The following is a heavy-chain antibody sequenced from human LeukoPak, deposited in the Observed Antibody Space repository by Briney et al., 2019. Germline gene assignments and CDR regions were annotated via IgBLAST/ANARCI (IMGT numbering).Heavy chain of an antibody. CDR2: INHSGST. CDR3: AREVVILSVHHYYYYGMDV. Sequence: PSETLSLTCAVCGGSFSGYYWSWIRQPPGKGLEWIGEINHSGSTNYNPSLKSRVTMSVDTSKNQFSLKLSSVTAADTAVYYCAREVVILSVHHYYYYGMDVWGQGTTVTVSS. J-gene: IGHJ6*02. V-gene: IGHV4-34*01. D-gene: IGHD3-22*01. CDR1: GGSFSGYY.